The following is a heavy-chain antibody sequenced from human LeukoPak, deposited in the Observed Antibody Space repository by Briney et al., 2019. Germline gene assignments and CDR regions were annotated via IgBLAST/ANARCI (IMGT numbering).Heavy chain of an antibody. D-gene: IGHD4-17*01. CDR3: ARHGETQGGAYGDYSYPSWFAP. V-gene: IGHV1-18*01. CDR2: ISAYNGNT. CDR1: GYTFTSYC. Sequence: ASVKVSCKASGYTFTSYCISWVRQAPGQGLEWMGWISAYNGNTNYAQKLQGRVTMTTDTSTSTAYMELRRLRSDDTAVYYCARHGETQGGAYGDYSYPSWFAPWGQGTLVTVSS. J-gene: IGHJ5*02.